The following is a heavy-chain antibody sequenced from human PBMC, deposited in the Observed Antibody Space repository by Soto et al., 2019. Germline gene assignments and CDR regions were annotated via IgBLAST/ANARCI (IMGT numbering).Heavy chain of an antibody. J-gene: IGHJ3*02. Sequence: ASVKFSCKASGYTFTSYGISWVRQAPGQGLEWMGWISAYNGNTNYAQKLQGRVTMTTDTYTSTAYMELRSLRSDDTAVYYCARVGSGSYLGFWAFDIWGQGTMATXS. CDR1: GYTFTSYG. V-gene: IGHV1-18*01. CDR2: ISAYNGNT. D-gene: IGHD1-26*01. CDR3: ARVGSGSYLGFWAFDI.